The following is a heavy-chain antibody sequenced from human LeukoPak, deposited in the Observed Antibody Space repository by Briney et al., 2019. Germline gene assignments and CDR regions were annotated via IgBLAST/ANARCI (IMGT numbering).Heavy chain of an antibody. CDR2: INAGNGNT. J-gene: IGHJ4*02. D-gene: IGHD2-2*01. V-gene: IGHV1-3*01. CDR1: GYTFTIYA. CDR3: ARRHCSSTSCYGFDY. Sequence: ASVKVSCKASGYTFTIYAMHWVCQAPGQRLEWMGWINAGNGNTKYSQKFQGRVTITRDTSASTAYMELSSLRSEDTAVYYCARRHCSSTSCYGFDYWGQGTLVTVSS.